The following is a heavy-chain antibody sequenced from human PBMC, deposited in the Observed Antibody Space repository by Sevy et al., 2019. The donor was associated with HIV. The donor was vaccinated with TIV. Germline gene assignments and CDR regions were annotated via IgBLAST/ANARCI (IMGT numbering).Heavy chain of an antibody. CDR1: GFTFGDYA. CDR3: TREDTYYYGSGSYSAYYYYGMDV. CDR2: IRSKAYGGTT. Sequence: GGSLRLFCTASGFTFGDYAMSWVRQAPGKGLEWVGFIRSKAYGGTTEYAASVKGRFTISRDDSKSIAYLQMNSLKTEDTAVYYCTREDTYYYGSGSYSAYYYYGMDVWGQGTTVTVSS. V-gene: IGHV3-49*04. J-gene: IGHJ6*02. D-gene: IGHD3-10*01.